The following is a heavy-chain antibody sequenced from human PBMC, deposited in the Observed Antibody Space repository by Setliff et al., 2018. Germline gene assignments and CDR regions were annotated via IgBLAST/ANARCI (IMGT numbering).Heavy chain of an antibody. CDR3: AREPLMIAIRHAFDI. J-gene: IGHJ3*02. Sequence: SETLSLTCALSGGSITDRNWWNWVRQPPGKGLEWIGEMYHSGNTYYNPSLKSRVTMSIDKSRNQFSLNLNSVIAADTAVYYCAREPLMIAIRHAFDIWGQGTMVTVSS. V-gene: IGHV4-4*02. D-gene: IGHD2-21*01. CDR1: GGSITDRNW. CDR2: MYHSGNT.